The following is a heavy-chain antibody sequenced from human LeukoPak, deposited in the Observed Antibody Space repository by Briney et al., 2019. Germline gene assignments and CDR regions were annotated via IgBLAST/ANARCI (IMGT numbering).Heavy chain of an antibody. D-gene: IGHD3-10*01. CDR2: IYSGGST. CDR3: ARDRDATWFDP. V-gene: IGHV3-53*01. Sequence: GGSLRLSCAASGFTVSSNYMNWVRQAPGKGLEWVSVIYSGGSTYYADSVKGRFTISRDNSKNTLYLQMNSLRAEDTAVYYCARDRDATWFDPWGQGTLVTVSS. CDR1: GFTVSSNY. J-gene: IGHJ5*02.